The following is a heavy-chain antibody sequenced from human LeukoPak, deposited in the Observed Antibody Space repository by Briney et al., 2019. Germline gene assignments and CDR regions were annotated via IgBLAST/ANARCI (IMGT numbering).Heavy chain of an antibody. Sequence: GGSLRLSCAASGFTFSNYNINWVRQAPGKGLEWVSSISSCGSYIYYADSVKGRFAISADNAMNSLYLQMNSLRAEDTAVYYCARGYSSSWYDLYYFDYWGQGTLVTVSS. J-gene: IGHJ4*02. V-gene: IGHV3-21*01. CDR2: ISSCGSYI. CDR3: ARGYSSSWYDLYYFDY. D-gene: IGHD6-13*01. CDR1: GFTFSNYN.